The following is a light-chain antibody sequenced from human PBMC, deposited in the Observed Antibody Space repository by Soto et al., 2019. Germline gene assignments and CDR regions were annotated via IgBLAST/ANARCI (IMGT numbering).Light chain of an antibody. CDR1: QSVSSSY. CDR2: DAS. Sequence: EIVLTQSPGTLSLSPGERATLSCRASQSVSSSYLAWYQQKPGQAPRLLIYDASSRATGIPDRFSGSGSGTDFTLTIGKLGPEDFAVYYCQQYGSSPLTFGQGTKVEIK. CDR3: QQYGSSPLT. V-gene: IGKV3-20*01. J-gene: IGKJ1*01.